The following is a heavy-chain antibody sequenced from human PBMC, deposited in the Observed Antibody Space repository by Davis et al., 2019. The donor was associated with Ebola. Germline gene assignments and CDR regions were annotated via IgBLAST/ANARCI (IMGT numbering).Heavy chain of an antibody. V-gene: IGHV4-59*12. CDR1: GGSISSYY. CDR3: ARENRRDVVNSRGLYFDY. CDR2: IYYSGST. J-gene: IGHJ4*02. D-gene: IGHD2-15*01. Sequence: MPSETLSLTCTVSGGSISSYYWSWIRQPPGKGLEWIGYIYYSGSTYDNPSLKSRVTISVDTSKKQFSLKLSSVTAADTAVYYCARENRRDVVNSRGLYFDYWGQGTLVTVSS.